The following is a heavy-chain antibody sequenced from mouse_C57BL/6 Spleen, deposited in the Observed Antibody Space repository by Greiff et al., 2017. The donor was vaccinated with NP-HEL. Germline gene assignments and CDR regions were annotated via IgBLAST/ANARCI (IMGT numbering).Heavy chain of an antibody. CDR3: AREGYLTTVFFDY. V-gene: IGHV1-55*01. Sequence: VQLQQSGAELVKPGASVKMSCKASGYTFTSYWITWVKQRPGQGLEWIGDIYPGSGSTNYNEKFKSKATLTVDTSSSTAYMQLSSLTSEDSAVYYCAREGYLTTVFFDYWGQGTTLTVVS. D-gene: IGHD1-1*01. CDR2: IYPGSGST. CDR1: GYTFTSYW. J-gene: IGHJ2*01.